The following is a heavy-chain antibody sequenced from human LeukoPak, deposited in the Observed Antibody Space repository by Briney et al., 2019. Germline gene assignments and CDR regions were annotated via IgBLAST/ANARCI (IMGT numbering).Heavy chain of an antibody. CDR1: GFTFSSYA. CDR2: ISGSGGST. V-gene: IGHV3-23*01. Sequence: GGSLRLSCAASGFTFSSYAMSWVRQAPGKGLEWVSAISGSGGSTYYADSVKGRFTISRDNSKNTLYLRMNSLRAEDTAVYYCAKVYSSGWYSDYWGQGTLVTVSS. J-gene: IGHJ4*02. D-gene: IGHD6-19*01. CDR3: AKVYSSGWYSDY.